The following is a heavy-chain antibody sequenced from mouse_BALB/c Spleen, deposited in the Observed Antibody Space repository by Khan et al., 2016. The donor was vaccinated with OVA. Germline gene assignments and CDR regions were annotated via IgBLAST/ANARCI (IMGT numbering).Heavy chain of an antibody. CDR1: GYTFTSYW. CDR2: TNPTNGRT. CDR3: ARIKKIVATYFDY. D-gene: IGHD1-1*01. J-gene: IGHJ2*01. Sequence: QVQLQQSGAELVKAGASVKMSCKASGYTFTSYWMHWVKQRLGQGLEWFAETNPTNGRTYYNEKFKSKATLTVDKSSSPAYLQLRGPTCEDSAVYDCARIKKIVATYFDYWGQGTTLTGSS. V-gene: IGHV1S81*02.